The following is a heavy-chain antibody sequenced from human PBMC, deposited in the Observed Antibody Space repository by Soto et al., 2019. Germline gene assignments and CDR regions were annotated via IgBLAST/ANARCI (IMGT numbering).Heavy chain of an antibody. D-gene: IGHD6-19*01. V-gene: IGHV4-39*01. J-gene: IGHJ4*02. CDR3: ARQVSPGWLVYFDY. Sequence: RSETLSLTCTVSGGSISSSSHYWGWIRQPPGKGLEWIGSIYYSGSTYYNPSLKSRVTISVDTSKNQFSLKLSSVTAADTAVYYCARQVSPGWLVYFDYWGQGTLVTVSS. CDR2: IYYSGST. CDR1: GGSISSSSHY.